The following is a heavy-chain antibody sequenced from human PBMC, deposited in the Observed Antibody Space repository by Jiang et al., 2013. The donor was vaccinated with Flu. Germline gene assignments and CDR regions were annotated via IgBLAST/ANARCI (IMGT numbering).Heavy chain of an antibody. V-gene: IGHV4-39*01. Sequence: TCTVSGGSISSSSYYWGWIRQPPGKGLEWIGSIYYSGSTYYNPSLKSRVTISVDTSKNQFSLKLSSVTAADTAVYYCARYYDYVWGSYRSYYFDYWGQGTLVTVSS. CDR3: ARYYDYVWGSYRSYYFDY. J-gene: IGHJ4*02. D-gene: IGHD3-16*02. CDR1: GGSISSSSYY. CDR2: IYYSGST.